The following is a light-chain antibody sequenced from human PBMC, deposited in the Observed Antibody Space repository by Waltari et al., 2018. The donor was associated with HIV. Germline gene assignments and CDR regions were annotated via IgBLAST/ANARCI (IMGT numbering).Light chain of an antibody. V-gene: IGLV2-23*02. Sequence: QSALTQPASVSGSPGQSITISCTGTSSDVGGYNLVSWYQQHPGKAPKLMIYEVSKRPSGVSMRFSGSKSGKTASLTISGLHAEDEADYYGCAYAGSTTYVIFGGGTKLTVL. CDR1: SSDVGGYNL. J-gene: IGLJ2*01. CDR2: EVS. CDR3: CAYAGSTTYVI.